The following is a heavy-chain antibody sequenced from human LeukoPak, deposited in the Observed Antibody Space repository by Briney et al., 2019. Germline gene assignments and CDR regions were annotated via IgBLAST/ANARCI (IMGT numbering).Heavy chain of an antibody. CDR1: GFSFSSYA. CDR3: AKAPVTSCRGAFCYPFDY. J-gene: IGHJ4*02. V-gene: IGHV3-23*01. Sequence: PGGSLRLSSATSGFSFSSYAMSWVRQAPGKGLEWVSAMSSSDDGRYYAASVRGRFTISRDASRSTLYLQMNSLRAEDAAVYYCAKAPVTSCRGAFCYPFDYWGQGTLVTVSS. D-gene: IGHD2-15*01. CDR2: MSSSDDGR.